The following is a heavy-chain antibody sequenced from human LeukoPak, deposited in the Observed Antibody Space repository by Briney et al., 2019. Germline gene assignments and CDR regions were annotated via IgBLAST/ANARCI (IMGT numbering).Heavy chain of an antibody. Sequence: RGGSLHISGQGSESRFTSYWIGGARRMHGKGLGWMGIIYPGDSDTSKSPSFQGQFTFSADKSISTAYLQWSSLKASDTAMSYCARSTGDRVYQLPFFDYWGQGTLVTVSS. V-gene: IGHV5-51*01. CDR2: IYPGDSDT. D-gene: IGHD6-6*01. CDR3: ARSTGDRVYQLPFFDY. CDR1: ESRFTSYW. J-gene: IGHJ4*02.